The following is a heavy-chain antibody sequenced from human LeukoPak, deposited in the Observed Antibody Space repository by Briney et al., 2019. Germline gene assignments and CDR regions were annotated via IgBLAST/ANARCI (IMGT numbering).Heavy chain of an antibody. J-gene: IGHJ4*02. V-gene: IGHV4-34*01. CDR2: INHSGST. Sequence: PSETLSLTCTVYGGSFSGYYWSWIRQPPGKGLEWIGEINHSGSTSYNPSLKSRVTISVDTSKNQFSLKLSSVTAADTAVYYCASSSGWSDYWGQGTLVTVSS. CDR3: ASSSGWSDY. CDR1: GGSFSGYY. D-gene: IGHD6-19*01.